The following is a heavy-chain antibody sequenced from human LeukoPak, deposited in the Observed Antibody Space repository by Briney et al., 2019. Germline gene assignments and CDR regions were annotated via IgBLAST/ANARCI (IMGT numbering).Heavy chain of an antibody. V-gene: IGHV4-34*01. CDR1: GGSFSGYY. Sequence: SETLSLTCAVYGGSFSGYYWSWIRQPPGKGLEWIGEINHSGSPNYNPSLKSRVTISIDTSKNQFSLKLSPVTAADTAVYYCARGVEAARPYYFDYWGQGTLVTVSS. J-gene: IGHJ4*02. CDR3: ARGVEAARPYYFDY. D-gene: IGHD6-6*01. CDR2: INHSGSP.